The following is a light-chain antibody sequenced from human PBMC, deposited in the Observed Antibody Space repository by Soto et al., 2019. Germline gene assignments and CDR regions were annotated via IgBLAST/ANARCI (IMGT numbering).Light chain of an antibody. J-gene: IGKJ2*01. CDR3: QQYGSSPYT. CDR2: GAS. Sequence: EIVLTQSPGPLSLSPGERATLSCRASQSVSSSYLAWYQQKPGQAPRLLIYGASSRAPGIPDRFSGSGSGTDFTLTISRLEPEEFAVYYCQQYGSSPYTFGQGTKLEIK. V-gene: IGKV3-20*01. CDR1: QSVSSSY.